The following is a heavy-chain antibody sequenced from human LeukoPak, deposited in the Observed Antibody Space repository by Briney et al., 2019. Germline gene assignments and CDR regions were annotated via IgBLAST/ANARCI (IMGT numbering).Heavy chain of an antibody. D-gene: IGHD3-10*01. CDR2: MNPNSGNT. Sequence: GASVKVSCKTSGYTFTSYAINWMRQAPGQGLEWMGWMNPNSGNTGYAQKFQGRVTMTRNTSISTAYMELSSLRSEDTAVYYCARVRYYYGSGSYYSYWGQGTLVTVSS. CDR3: ARVRYYYGSGSYYSY. V-gene: IGHV1-8*01. CDR1: GYTFTSYA. J-gene: IGHJ4*02.